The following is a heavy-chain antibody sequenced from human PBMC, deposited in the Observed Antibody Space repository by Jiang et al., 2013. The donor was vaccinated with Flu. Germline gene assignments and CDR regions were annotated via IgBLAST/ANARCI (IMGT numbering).Heavy chain of an antibody. CDR3: ARARWINYFDY. Sequence: GLVKPSETLSLTCTVSGGSISSYYWSWIRQPPGKGLEWIGYIYYSGSTNYNPSLKSRVTISVDTSKNQFSLKLSSVTAADTAVYYCARARWINYFDYWGQGTLVTVSS. V-gene: IGHV4-59*01. CDR2: IYYSGST. CDR1: GGSISSYY. J-gene: IGHJ4*02. D-gene: IGHD5-12*01.